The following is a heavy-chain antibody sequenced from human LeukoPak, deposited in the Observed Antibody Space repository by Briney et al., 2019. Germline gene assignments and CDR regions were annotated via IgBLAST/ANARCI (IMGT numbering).Heavy chain of an antibody. J-gene: IGHJ4*02. D-gene: IGHD3-22*01. CDR1: GFTFSSYG. Sequence: GGSLRLSCAASGFTFSSYGMHWVRQAPGKGLEWVSFIRYDGNNKYYADYVKGRFTISRDNSKNTLYLQMNSLRAEDTAVYYCAKSTPYYYDSSGYYEGDYWGQGTLVTVSS. V-gene: IGHV3-30*02. CDR3: AKSTPYYYDSSGYYEGDY. CDR2: IRYDGNNK.